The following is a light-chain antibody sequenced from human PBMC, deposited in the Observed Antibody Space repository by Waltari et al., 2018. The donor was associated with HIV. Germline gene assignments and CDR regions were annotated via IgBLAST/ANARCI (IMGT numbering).Light chain of an antibody. Sequence: DIVMTQSPDSLAVSLGERATINCTSSQSVLASSANQHYLAWYQQRPGQPPTLRIYLASSRESGVPDRFSGSGSGTDFALTISSLQAEDAAVYYCQQYFLTPFAFGGGTKVEIK. CDR3: QQYFLTPFA. J-gene: IGKJ4*01. CDR2: LAS. V-gene: IGKV4-1*01. CDR1: QSVLASSANQHY.